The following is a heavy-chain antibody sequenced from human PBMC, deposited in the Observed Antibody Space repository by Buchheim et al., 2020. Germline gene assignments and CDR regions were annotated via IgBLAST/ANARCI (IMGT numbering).Heavy chain of an antibody. CDR1: GGSFSGYY. V-gene: IGHV4-34*01. Sequence: QVQLQQWGAGLLKPSETLSLTCAVYGGSFSGYYWSWIRQPPGKGLEWIGEINHSGSTNYNPSLKGRVTISVDTSKNQFSLKLSSVTAADTAVYYCARGAPLDSSSGMLNFDYWGQGTL. CDR2: INHSGST. J-gene: IGHJ4*02. D-gene: IGHD6-13*01. CDR3: ARGAPLDSSSGMLNFDY.